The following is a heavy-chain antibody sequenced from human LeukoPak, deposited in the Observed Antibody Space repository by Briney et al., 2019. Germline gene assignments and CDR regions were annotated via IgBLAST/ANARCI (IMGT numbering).Heavy chain of an antibody. CDR1: GFTFSSYW. Sequence: GGSLRLSCAASGFTFSSYWMSWVRQAPGKGLEWVANIKQDGSEKCYVDSVKGRFTISRDNAKNSLYLQMNSLRAEDTAVYYCARGVSSSWARDWFDPWGQGTLVTVSS. V-gene: IGHV3-7*03. D-gene: IGHD6-13*01. J-gene: IGHJ5*02. CDR3: ARGVSSSWARDWFDP. CDR2: IKQDGSEK.